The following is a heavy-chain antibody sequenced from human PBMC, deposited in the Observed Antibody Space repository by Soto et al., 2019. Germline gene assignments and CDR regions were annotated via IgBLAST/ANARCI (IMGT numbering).Heavy chain of an antibody. V-gene: IGHV3-33*01. J-gene: IGHJ6*02. CDR3: ARCIGGANKYYYYYGMDV. CDR2: IWYDGSNK. CDR1: GFTFSSYG. D-gene: IGHD1-26*01. Sequence: GSLRLSCAASGFTFSSYGMHWVRQAPGKGLEWVAVIWYDGSNKYYADSVKGRFTISRDNSKNTLYLQMNSLRAEDTAVYYCARCIGGANKYYYYYGMDVWGQGTTVTVSS.